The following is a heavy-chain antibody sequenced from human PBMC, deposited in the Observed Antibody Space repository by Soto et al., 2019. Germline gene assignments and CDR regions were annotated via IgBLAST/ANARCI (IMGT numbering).Heavy chain of an antibody. CDR2: IFYSGTT. CDR1: GGSISSSSYY. Sequence: SETLSLTCSVSGGSISSSSYYWGWIRQPPGKGLEWIGSIFYSGTTYYNPSLKSRVTISVDTSKNQFSLKLSSVTAADTAVYYCARAGPPVTTRDYYYYYGMDVWGQGTTVTVSS. D-gene: IGHD4-17*01. V-gene: IGHV4-39*01. CDR3: ARAGPPVTTRDYYYYYGMDV. J-gene: IGHJ6*02.